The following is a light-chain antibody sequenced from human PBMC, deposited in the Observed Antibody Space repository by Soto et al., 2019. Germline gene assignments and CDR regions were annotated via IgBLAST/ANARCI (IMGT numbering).Light chain of an antibody. V-gene: IGLV1-44*01. CDR3: ATWDDGVNGVV. J-gene: IGLJ2*01. CDR1: NSNIESHS. CDR2: SND. Sequence: QSVLTQPPSMSATPGQRVSISCSGSNSNIESHSVDWYQHFPGTAPKLVINSNDQRPSGVPDRFSGSKYGTSASLAISGLQSEDEADYYCATWDDGVNGVVFGGGTKVTVL.